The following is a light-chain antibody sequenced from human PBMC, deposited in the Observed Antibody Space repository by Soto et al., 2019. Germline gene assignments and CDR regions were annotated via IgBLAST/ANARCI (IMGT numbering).Light chain of an antibody. V-gene: IGLV2-14*01. CDR1: NTVVGGYNY. CDR2: EVR. Sequence: SALTQPASVSGSPGQSITVSCTGTNTVVGGYNYVSWYQHRPGKAPRLMIYEVRNRLSGVSNRFSGSKSGNTASLTISGLQSEDEADYYFTSYTPTGALVFGSGTKLTVL. J-gene: IGLJ6*01. CDR3: TSYTPTGALV.